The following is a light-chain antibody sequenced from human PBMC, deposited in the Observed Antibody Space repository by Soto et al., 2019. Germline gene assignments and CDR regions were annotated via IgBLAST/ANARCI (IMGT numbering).Light chain of an antibody. Sequence: QSALTQPPSASGSPGQSVTISCTGTSSDIGGYNFVSWYQQHPGKAPKLMIYEVTKRPSGVPDRFSGSKSGNTASLTVSGLQAEDEADYYCSSYAGSITLRVFGGGTKRTVL. CDR1: SSDIGGYNF. J-gene: IGLJ2*01. CDR2: EVT. V-gene: IGLV2-8*01. CDR3: SSYAGSITLRV.